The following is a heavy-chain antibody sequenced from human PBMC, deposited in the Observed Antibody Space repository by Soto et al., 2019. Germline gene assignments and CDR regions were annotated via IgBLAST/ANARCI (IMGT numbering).Heavy chain of an antibody. D-gene: IGHD1-26*01. CDR2: INHSGST. CDR3: ARSKVGATDY. J-gene: IGHJ4*02. V-gene: IGHV4-34*01. CDR1: GGSFSGYY. Sequence: QVQLQQWGAGLLKPSDTLSLTCAVYGGSFSGYYWSWIRQPPGKGLEWIGEINHSGSTNYNPSLKSRVTISVDTSKNQFSLKLSSVTAADTAVYYCARSKVGATDYWGQGTLVTVSS.